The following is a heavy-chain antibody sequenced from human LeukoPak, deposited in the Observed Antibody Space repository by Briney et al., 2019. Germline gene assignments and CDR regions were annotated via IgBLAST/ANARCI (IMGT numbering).Heavy chain of an antibody. J-gene: IGHJ3*02. CDR1: GGSISSSSYY. Sequence: PSETLSLTCTVPGGSISSSSYYWGWIRQPPGKGLEWIGSIYYSGSTYYNPSLKSRVTISVDTSKNQFSLKLSSVTAADTAVYYCPLKYQLRAFDIWGQGTMVTVSS. CDR3: PLKYQLRAFDI. CDR2: IYYSGST. V-gene: IGHV4-39*01. D-gene: IGHD2-2*01.